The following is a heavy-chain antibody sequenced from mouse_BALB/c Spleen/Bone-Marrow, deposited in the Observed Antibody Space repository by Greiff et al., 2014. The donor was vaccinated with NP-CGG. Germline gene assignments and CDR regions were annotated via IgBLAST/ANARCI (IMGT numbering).Heavy chain of an antibody. Sequence: VQLVESGPELVKPGASVRISCKASGYTFTSYYIHWVKQRPGQGLEWIGWIYPGNVNTKYNERFKGKATLTADKSSSTAYMQLSSLTSEDSVVYFCASYDGSYFDVWGAGTTVTVSS. CDR2: IYPGNVNT. CDR3: ASYDGSYFDV. CDR1: GYTFTSYY. V-gene: IGHV1S56*01. J-gene: IGHJ1*01. D-gene: IGHD2-3*01.